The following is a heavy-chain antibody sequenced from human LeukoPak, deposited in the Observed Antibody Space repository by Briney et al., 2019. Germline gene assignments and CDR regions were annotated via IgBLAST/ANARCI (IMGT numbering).Heavy chain of an antibody. CDR3: ATPLDYFDSSGFHQGGD. J-gene: IGHJ4*02. Sequence: GGSLRLSCTASGFSFRSHWMTWVRQAPGKGLEWVANIKEDGSKKNYVDSVKGRFTVSRDNAKNSLYLQMHSLRAEDTAVYYCATPLDYFDSSGFHQGGDWGQGTLVTVSS. V-gene: IGHV3-7*03. CDR1: GFSFRSHW. D-gene: IGHD3-22*01. CDR2: IKEDGSKK.